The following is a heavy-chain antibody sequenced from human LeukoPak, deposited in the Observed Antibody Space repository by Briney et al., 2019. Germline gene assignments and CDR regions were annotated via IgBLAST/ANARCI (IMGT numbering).Heavy chain of an antibody. CDR1: GFTSSTYS. D-gene: IGHD3-3*01. CDR3: ARGLDFWSGSYDY. V-gene: IGHV3-48*01. Sequence: PGGSLRLSCAASGFTSSTYSLNWVRQAPGKGLEWVSYISSTSNTIYYADSVKGRFTISRDNAKNSLYLQMNSLRAEDTAVYYCARGLDFWSGSYDYWGQGTLVTVSS. J-gene: IGHJ4*02. CDR2: ISSTSNTI.